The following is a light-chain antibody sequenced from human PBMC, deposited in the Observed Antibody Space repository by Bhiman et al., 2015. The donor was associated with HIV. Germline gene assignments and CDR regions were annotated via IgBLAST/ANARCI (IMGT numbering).Light chain of an antibody. J-gene: IGLJ3*02. Sequence: NFMLTQPHSVSGSPGQTVTISCTRSSGSIASNFVQWHQQRPGSSPTPLIYDDDQRPSGVPDRFSGSIDSSSNSASLTISGLKTEDEADYFCHSSDRANRLFGGGTKLTVL. CDR2: DDD. CDR3: HSSDRANRL. V-gene: IGLV6-57*01. CDR1: SGSIASNF.